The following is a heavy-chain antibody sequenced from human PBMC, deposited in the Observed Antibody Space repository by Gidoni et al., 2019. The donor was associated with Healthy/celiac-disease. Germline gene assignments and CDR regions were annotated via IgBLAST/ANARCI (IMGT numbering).Heavy chain of an antibody. Sequence: QVQLVESGGGVVQPGRSLRLSCAASGFTFSSDGMHWVRQAPGKGLEWVEVISYDGSNKYYADSVKGRFTISRDNSKNTLYLQMNSLRAEDTAVYYCAKYMGLGHIVVVTAGWAPGAPTLDYWGQGTLVTVSS. J-gene: IGHJ4*02. V-gene: IGHV3-30*18. CDR3: AKYMGLGHIVVVTAGWAPGAPTLDY. D-gene: IGHD2-21*02. CDR2: ISYDGSNK. CDR1: GFTFSSDG.